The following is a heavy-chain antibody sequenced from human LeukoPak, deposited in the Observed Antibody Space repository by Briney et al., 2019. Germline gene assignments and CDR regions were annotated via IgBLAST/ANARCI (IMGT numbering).Heavy chain of an antibody. Sequence: TGGSLRLSCAASGVTFSSYAMSWVRQAPGKGVGWVSAISGRGGSTYYADSVKGRFTISRDNSKNTLYLQMNSLRAEDTAVYYCAKDSKTSSGWYGGDYWGQGTLVTVSS. CDR1: GVTFSSYA. V-gene: IGHV3-23*01. CDR3: AKDSKTSSGWYGGDY. CDR2: ISGRGGST. J-gene: IGHJ4*02. D-gene: IGHD6-19*01.